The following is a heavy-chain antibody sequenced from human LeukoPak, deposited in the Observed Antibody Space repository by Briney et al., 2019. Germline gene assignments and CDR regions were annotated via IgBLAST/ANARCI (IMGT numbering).Heavy chain of an antibody. J-gene: IGHJ5*02. CDR2: INHSGST. V-gene: IGHV4-34*01. D-gene: IGHD1-26*01. Sequence: SETLSLTCAVYGGSFSGYYWSRIRQPPGKGLEWIGEINHSGSTNYNPSLKSRVTISVDTSKNQFSLKLSSVTAADTAVYYCARGGIVGATRAWFDPWGQGTLVTVSS. CDR3: ARGGIVGATRAWFDP. CDR1: GGSFSGYY.